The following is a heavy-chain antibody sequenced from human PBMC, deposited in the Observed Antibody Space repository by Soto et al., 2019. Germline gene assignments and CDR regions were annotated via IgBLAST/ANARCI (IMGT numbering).Heavy chain of an antibody. CDR1: GFNFGLYA. CDR2: ISSSSGRTT. CDR3: AQMTVLTTSAFDV. V-gene: IGHV3-23*01. D-gene: IGHD4-17*01. J-gene: IGHJ3*01. Sequence: QPGGSLRLSCAASGFNFGLYAMTWVRQVPGKRLEWVSEISSSSGRTTRYADSVRGRFTISRDNSRNTLYLEMTNLRADDTATYFCAQMTVLTTSAFDVWGQGTLVTVSS.